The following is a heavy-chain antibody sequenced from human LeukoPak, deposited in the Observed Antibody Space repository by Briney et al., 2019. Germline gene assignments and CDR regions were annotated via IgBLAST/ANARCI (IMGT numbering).Heavy chain of an antibody. CDR1: GAAISSYF. D-gene: IGHD3-16*02. Sequence: SETLSLTCTFSGAAISSYFWSWIRQPAGRGMEWIGRTYTSGTTNYNPSLKSRVTMSVDTSKNQFSLKLSSVTAADTAVYYCARGGDDYVWGSYRYFDYWGQGTLVTVSS. V-gene: IGHV4-4*07. CDR2: TYTSGTT. J-gene: IGHJ4*02. CDR3: ARGGDDYVWGSYRYFDY.